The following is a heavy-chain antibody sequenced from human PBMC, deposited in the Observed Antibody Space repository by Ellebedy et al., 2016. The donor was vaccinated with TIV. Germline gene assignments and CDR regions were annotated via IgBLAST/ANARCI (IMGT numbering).Heavy chain of an antibody. CDR1: GFSFRSYW. V-gene: IGHV3-7*01. CDR2: IYQDGSDQ. J-gene: IGHJ5*01. Sequence: GESLKISCAASGFSFRSYWMSWVRQAPGKGLEWVANIYQDGSDQYYVDSLKGRFTISRDNVNNALFLQMNSLRAEDTAVYYCARRGSYGDYAVQINSWFDSWGRGTLVSVSS. CDR3: ARRGSYGDYAVQINSWFDS. D-gene: IGHD4-17*01.